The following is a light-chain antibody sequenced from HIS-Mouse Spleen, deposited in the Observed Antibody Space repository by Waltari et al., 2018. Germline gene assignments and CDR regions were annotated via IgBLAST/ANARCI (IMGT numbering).Light chain of an antibody. CDR1: ALPKKY. Sequence: SYELTQPPSVSVSPGQTARITCSGDALPKKYAYWSQQKSGQAPVLVIYEDSKRPSVIPERFSGASSGTMATLTISGAHVEDEADYYCYSTDSSGNHRVFGGGTKLTVL. CDR3: YSTDSSGNHRV. V-gene: IGLV3-10*01. CDR2: EDS. J-gene: IGLJ2*01.